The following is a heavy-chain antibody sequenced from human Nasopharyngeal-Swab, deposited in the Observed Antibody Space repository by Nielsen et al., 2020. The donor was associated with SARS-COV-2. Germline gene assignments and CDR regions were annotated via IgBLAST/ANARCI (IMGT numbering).Heavy chain of an antibody. J-gene: IGHJ4*02. CDR2: IKQDGSEK. V-gene: IGHV3-7*01. CDR3: ARDVNGSPLGY. D-gene: IGHD2-15*01. Sequence: GGSLRLTCAASGFTFSSYWMSWVRQAPGKGLEWVANIKQDGSEKYYVDSVKGRFTISRDNAKNSLYLQMNSLRAEDTAVYYCARDVNGSPLGYWGQGTLVTVSS. CDR1: GFTFSSYW.